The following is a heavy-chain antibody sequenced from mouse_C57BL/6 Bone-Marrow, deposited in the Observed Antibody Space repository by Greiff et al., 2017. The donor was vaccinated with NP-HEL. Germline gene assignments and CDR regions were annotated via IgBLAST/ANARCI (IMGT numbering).Heavy chain of an antibody. CDR2: IDPENGDT. J-gene: IGHJ2*01. Sequence: VQLQQSGAELVRPGASVKLSCTASGFNIKDDYMHWVKQRPEQGLEWIGWIDPENGDTEYASKFQGKATITADTSSNTACLQLSSLTSEDTAVYYCTTEAFYDYDFYWGQGTTLTVSS. CDR3: TTEAFYDYDFY. V-gene: IGHV14-4*01. CDR1: GFNIKDDY. D-gene: IGHD2-4*01.